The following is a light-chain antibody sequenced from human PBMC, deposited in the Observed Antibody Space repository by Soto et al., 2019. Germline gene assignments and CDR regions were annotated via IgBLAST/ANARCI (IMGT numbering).Light chain of an antibody. V-gene: IGKV1-39*01. CDR3: QQSYSTPPT. J-gene: IGKJ4*01. Sequence: DIQMTQSPSSLSASVGDRVTITCRASQSISSYLNWYQQKPGKAPTLLIYAASSLQSGVPSRFSGSGSGTDFTLTISILQPEDFATYYCQQSYSTPPTFGGGTKVEIK. CDR2: AAS. CDR1: QSISSY.